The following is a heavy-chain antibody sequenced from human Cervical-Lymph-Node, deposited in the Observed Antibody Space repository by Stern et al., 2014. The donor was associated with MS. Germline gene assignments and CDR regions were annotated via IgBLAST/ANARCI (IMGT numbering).Heavy chain of an antibody. V-gene: IGHV3-33*01. CDR2: IWYDGSNK. J-gene: IGHJ4*02. Sequence: VQLVQSGGGVVQPGRSLRLSCAASGFTFSSYGMHWVRQAPGKGLEWVAVIWYDGSNKYYADSVKGRFTSSRDNSKNTLYLQMNSLRAEDTAVYYCARELRSLDYWGQGTLVTVSS. CDR3: ARELRSLDY. D-gene: IGHD4-17*01. CDR1: GFTFSSYG.